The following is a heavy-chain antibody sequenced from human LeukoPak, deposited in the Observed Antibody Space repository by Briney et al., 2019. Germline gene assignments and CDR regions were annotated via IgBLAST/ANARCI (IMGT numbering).Heavy chain of an antibody. Sequence: SKTLSLTCTVSGGSISSGGYYWSWIRQHPGKGLEWIGYIYYSGSTNYNPSLKSRVTISVDTSKNQFSLKLSSVTAADTAVYYCARERSGWYFDYWGQGTLVTVSS. CDR2: IYYSGST. V-gene: IGHV4-61*08. D-gene: IGHD6-19*01. CDR1: GGSISSGGYY. CDR3: ARERSGWYFDY. J-gene: IGHJ4*02.